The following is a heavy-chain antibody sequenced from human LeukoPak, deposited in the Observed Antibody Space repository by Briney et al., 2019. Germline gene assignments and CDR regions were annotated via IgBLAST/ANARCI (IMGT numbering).Heavy chain of an antibody. CDR1: GFTFSSYG. Sequence: GGSLRLSCAAPGFTFSSYGMHWVRQAPGKGLEWVAFIRYDGSNKYYADSVEGRFTISRDNSKNTLYLQMNSLRAEDTAVYYCAKEGRATTDDAFDIWGQGTMVTVSS. CDR3: AKEGRATTDDAFDI. CDR2: IRYDGSNK. V-gene: IGHV3-30*02. D-gene: IGHD4-17*01. J-gene: IGHJ3*02.